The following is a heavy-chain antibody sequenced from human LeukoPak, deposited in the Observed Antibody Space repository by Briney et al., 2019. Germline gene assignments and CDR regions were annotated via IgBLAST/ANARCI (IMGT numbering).Heavy chain of an antibody. J-gene: IGHJ6*03. CDR2: IYTSGST. D-gene: IGHD6-13*01. CDR1: GGSISSGSYY. Sequence: SETLSLTCTVSGGSISSGSYYWSWIRQPAGKGLEWIGRIYTSGSTNYNPSLKSRVTISVDTSKNQFSLKLSSVTAADTAVYYCAREYSSSWNYYYYYCMDVWGKGTTVTISS. CDR3: AREYSSSWNYYYYYCMDV. V-gene: IGHV4-61*02.